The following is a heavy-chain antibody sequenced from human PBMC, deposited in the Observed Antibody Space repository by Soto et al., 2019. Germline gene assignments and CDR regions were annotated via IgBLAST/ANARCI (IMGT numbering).Heavy chain of an antibody. Sequence: QPGGSLRLSCSASGFTFSNYEMNWVRQTPEKGLEWISYISVRGGAIYYADSVKGRFTVSRDNDKNSLYLQMNSLRAEDTAIYYCTRDPSGEGDWFDVWGLGTLVTVSS. CDR2: ISVRGGAI. CDR3: TRDPSGEGDWFDV. D-gene: IGHD3-10*01. J-gene: IGHJ5*02. V-gene: IGHV3-48*03. CDR1: GFTFSNYE.